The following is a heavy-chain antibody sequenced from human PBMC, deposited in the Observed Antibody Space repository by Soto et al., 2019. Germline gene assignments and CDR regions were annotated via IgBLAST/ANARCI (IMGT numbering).Heavy chain of an antibody. CDR2: IYYSGST. CDR1: GGSISSGGYY. V-gene: IGHV4-31*03. J-gene: IGHJ4*02. Sequence: SETLSLTCTVSGGSISSGGYYWSWIRQHPGKGLEWIGYIYYSGSTYYNPSLKSRVTISVDTSKNQFSLKLSSVTAADTAVYYCARGSEAQWLVRGYFDYWGQGTLVTVSS. D-gene: IGHD6-19*01. CDR3: ARGSEAQWLVRGYFDY.